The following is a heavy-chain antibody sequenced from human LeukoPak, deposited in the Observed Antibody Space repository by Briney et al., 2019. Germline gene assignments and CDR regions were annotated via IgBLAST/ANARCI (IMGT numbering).Heavy chain of an antibody. J-gene: IGHJ4*02. D-gene: IGHD2-2*01. Sequence: ASETLSLTCTVSGGSISSYYWSWIRQPPGKGLEWIGYIYYSGSTNYNPSLKSRVTISVDTSKNQFSLKLSSVTAADTAVYYCAADCSSTSCKDGAFDYWGQGTLVTVSS. V-gene: IGHV4-59*12. CDR1: GGSISSYY. CDR2: IYYSGST. CDR3: AADCSSTSCKDGAFDY.